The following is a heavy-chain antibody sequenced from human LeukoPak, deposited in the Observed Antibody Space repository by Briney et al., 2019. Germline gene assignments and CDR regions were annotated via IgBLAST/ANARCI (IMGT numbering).Heavy chain of an antibody. CDR1: GLTFDDYA. CDR2: ISWNSGSI. Sequence: PGGSLRLSCAASGLTFDDYAMHWVRQAPGKGLEWVSGISWNSGSIGYADSVKGRFTISRDNAKNSLYLQMNSLRAEDTALYYCAKGKDDSSGYYFDAFDIWGQGTMVTVSS. CDR3: AKGKDDSSGYYFDAFDI. V-gene: IGHV3-9*01. D-gene: IGHD3-22*01. J-gene: IGHJ3*02.